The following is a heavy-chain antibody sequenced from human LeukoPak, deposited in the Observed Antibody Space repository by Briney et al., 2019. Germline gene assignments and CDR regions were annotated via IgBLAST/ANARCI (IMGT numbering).Heavy chain of an antibody. Sequence: GASVKVSCKASGYTFTSYGFIWVRQAPGQGLEWMGWISAYNGDTNYAQKFQGRVTMTTDTSTSTAYMELRSLRSDDTAVYYCARAKHGSARAQLCFDYWGQGTLVTVSS. CDR3: ARAKHGSARAQLCFDY. CDR1: GYTFTSYG. V-gene: IGHV1-18*01. D-gene: IGHD5-18*01. CDR2: ISAYNGDT. J-gene: IGHJ4*02.